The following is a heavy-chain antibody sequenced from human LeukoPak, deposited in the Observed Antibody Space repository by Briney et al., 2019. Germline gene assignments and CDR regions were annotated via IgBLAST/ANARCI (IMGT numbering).Heavy chain of an antibody. V-gene: IGHV4-39*01. CDR3: ARHIRGYSYGFDY. D-gene: IGHD5-18*01. J-gene: IGHJ4*02. CDR1: GGSSSSSSYY. Sequence: PSETLSLTRSVSGGSSSSSSYYWGWIRQPPGKGLEWIGSIYYSGSTFYNPSLKSRVTISVDTSKNQFSLKLSSVTAADTAVYYCARHIRGYSYGFDYWGQGTLVTVSS. CDR2: IYYSGST.